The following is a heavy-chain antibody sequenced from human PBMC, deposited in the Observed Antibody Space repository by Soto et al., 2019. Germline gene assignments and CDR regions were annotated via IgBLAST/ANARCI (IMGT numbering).Heavy chain of an antibody. V-gene: IGHV3-21*06. CDR2: ITSSSSSI. CDR3: ASHYGDNGWFDP. J-gene: IGHJ5*02. CDR1: GFTFSAYN. Sequence: PGGSLSLSCAASGFTFSAYNMNWVRQPPGKGLEWVSSITSSSSSIYYADSLKGRFTISRDNAKNSLYLQMNSLRAEDTAVYYCASHYGDNGWFDPWGQG. D-gene: IGHD4-17*01.